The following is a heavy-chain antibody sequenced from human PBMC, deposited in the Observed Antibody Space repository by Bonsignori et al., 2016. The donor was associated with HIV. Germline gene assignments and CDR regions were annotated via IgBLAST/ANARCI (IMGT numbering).Heavy chain of an antibody. CDR1: GFTVSSNY. CDR2: IYSGGST. J-gene: IGHJ3*02. Sequence: GESLKISCAASGFTVSSNYMSWVRQAPGKGLEWVSVIYSGGSTSFADSLKGRFSVSRDDSKNTLYLQLNSLRAEDTALYYCARGGPGYCTTTSCHGGDAFDIWGQGTMVTVSS. V-gene: IGHV3-53*01. CDR3: ARGGPGYCTTTSCHGGDAFDI. D-gene: IGHD2-2*01.